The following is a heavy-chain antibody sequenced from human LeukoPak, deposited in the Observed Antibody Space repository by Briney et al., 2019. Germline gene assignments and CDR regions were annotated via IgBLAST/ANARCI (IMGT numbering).Heavy chain of an antibody. V-gene: IGHV3-33*06. Sequence: GGSLRLSCAASGFTFRGYGMHWVRQAPGKGLEWVAVIWYDGSSQYYADSVKGRFTISRDNSKNTLYLQMNSLRAEATAVYYCAKDYSSSWARFDYWGQGTLVTVSS. CDR3: AKDYSSSWARFDY. D-gene: IGHD6-13*01. J-gene: IGHJ4*02. CDR1: GFTFRGYG. CDR2: IWYDGSSQ.